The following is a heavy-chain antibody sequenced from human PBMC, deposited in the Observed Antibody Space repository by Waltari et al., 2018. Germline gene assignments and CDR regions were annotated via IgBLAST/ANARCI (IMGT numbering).Heavy chain of an antibody. V-gene: IGHV3-30*02. D-gene: IGHD3-22*01. J-gene: IGHJ4*02. CDR2: IRYDGSNK. CDR1: GFTFSSYG. CDR3: AKATYYYDSSGYY. Sequence: QVQLVESGGGVVQPGGSLRLSCAASGFTFSSYGMHWVRQAPGKGLEWVAFIRYDGSNKYYADSVKGRFTISRDNSKNTLYLQMNSLRAEDTAVYYCAKATYYYDSSGYYWGQGTLVTVSS.